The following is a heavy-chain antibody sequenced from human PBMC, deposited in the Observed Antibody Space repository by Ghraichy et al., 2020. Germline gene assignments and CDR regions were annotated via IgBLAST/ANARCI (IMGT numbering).Heavy chain of an antibody. J-gene: IGHJ6*02. Sequence: SETLSLTCTVSGDSITLSGYYWGWIRPPPEKELEWIGTIYSPGNTYYPPSLKSRVTLSVDTSKHQFSLKLTSVSAADTAVYYCARSSFPYYGMDVWGQGTTVTVSS. CDR1: GDSITLSGYY. V-gene: IGHV4-39*01. CDR2: IYSPGNT. D-gene: IGHD6-6*01. CDR3: ARSSFPYYGMDV.